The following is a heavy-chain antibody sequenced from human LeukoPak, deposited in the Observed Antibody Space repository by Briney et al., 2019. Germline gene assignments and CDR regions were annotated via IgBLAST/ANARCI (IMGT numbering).Heavy chain of an antibody. J-gene: IGHJ4*02. CDR1: GFTFSSYG. Sequence: GGSLRLSCAASGFTFSSYGMHWVRQSPGKGLEWVAIIWYDGSNKYYSDSVEGRFTISRDNSKNTLYLQMNSLRAEDTAVYYCATATYGSGSYYSDYWGQGTLVTVSS. D-gene: IGHD3-10*01. CDR3: ATATYGSGSYYSDY. V-gene: IGHV3-33*01. CDR2: IWYDGSNK.